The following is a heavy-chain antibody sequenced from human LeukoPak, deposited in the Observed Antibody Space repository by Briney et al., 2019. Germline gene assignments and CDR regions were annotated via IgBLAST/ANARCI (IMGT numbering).Heavy chain of an antibody. Sequence: ASVKVSCKASGYTFTSYDINWVRQATGQGLEWMGWMNPNSGNTGYAQKFRGRVTMTRNTPISTAYMELSSLRSEDTAVYYCARGLDTAMAEVTDYWGQGTLVTVSS. D-gene: IGHD5-18*01. J-gene: IGHJ4*02. CDR3: ARGLDTAMAEVTDY. V-gene: IGHV1-8*01. CDR2: MNPNSGNT. CDR1: GYTFTSYD.